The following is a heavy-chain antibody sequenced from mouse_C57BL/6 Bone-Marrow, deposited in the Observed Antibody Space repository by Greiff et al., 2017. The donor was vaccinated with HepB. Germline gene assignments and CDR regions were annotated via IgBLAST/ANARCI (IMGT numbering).Heavy chain of an antibody. J-gene: IGHJ2*01. D-gene: IGHD2-1*01. CDR3: ARRSYYGDY. CDR2: INPSTGGT. CDR1: GYSFTGYY. V-gene: IGHV1-42*01. Sequence: SGPELVKPGASVKISCKASGYSFTGYYMNWVKQSPEKSLEWIGEINPSTGGTTYNQKFKAKATLTVDKSSSTAYMQLKSLTSEDSAVYYCARRSYYGDYWGQGTTLTVSS.